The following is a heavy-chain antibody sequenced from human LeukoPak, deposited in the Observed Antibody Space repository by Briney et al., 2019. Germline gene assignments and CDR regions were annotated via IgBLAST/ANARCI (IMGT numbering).Heavy chain of an antibody. J-gene: IGHJ4*02. CDR3: AKHLALVGATTTYDY. V-gene: IGHV3-30*04. D-gene: IGHD1-26*01. CDR1: GLTFSSYA. CDR2: ISYDGSNK. Sequence: GGSLRLSCAASGLTFSSYAMHWVRQAPGKGLEWVAVISYDGSNKYYADSVKGRFTISRDNSKNTLYLQMNSLRPEDTAVYYCAKHLALVGATTTYDYWGQGTLVIVSS.